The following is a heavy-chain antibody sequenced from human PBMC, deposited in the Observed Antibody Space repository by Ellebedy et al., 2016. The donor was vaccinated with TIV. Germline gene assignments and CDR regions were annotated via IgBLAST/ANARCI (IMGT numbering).Heavy chain of an antibody. V-gene: IGHV3-33*01. J-gene: IGHJ6*01. Sequence: GGSLRLSXAASGFSFRDYGMHWVRQAPGKGLGWVAIIWYDGSNNDYVDHVKGRFTISRDNSKNTLHLQMNSLRAEDTAVDYCARAVDSGRDMDVWGQGTTVTVSS. CDR1: GFSFRDYG. CDR3: ARAVDSGRDMDV. CDR2: IWYDGSNN. D-gene: IGHD1-26*01.